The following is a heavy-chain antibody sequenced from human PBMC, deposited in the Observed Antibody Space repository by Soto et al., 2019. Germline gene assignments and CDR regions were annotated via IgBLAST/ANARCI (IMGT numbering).Heavy chain of an antibody. CDR2: IXXSXXX. V-gene: IGHV4-34*01. D-gene: IGHD6-6*01. CDR1: GGSFSGYY. Sequence: SETPSLTCTVYGGSFSGYYWSWIRQPPGKGLXWIXXIXXSXXXXXSXXLKSRVTISVDTSKNRFSLRLTSVTAAETAVYYCARGFAGRLNWFDPWGPGTLVTVSS. CDR3: ARGFAGRLNWFDP. J-gene: IGHJ5*02.